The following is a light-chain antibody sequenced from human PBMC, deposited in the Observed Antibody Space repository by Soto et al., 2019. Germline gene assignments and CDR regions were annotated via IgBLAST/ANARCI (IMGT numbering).Light chain of an antibody. CDR1: QYVDTY. V-gene: IGKV1-16*02. CDR2: AAS. J-gene: IGKJ4*01. CDR3: QKYNSAPLT. Sequence: DIQMTQSPSSVSASVGDSVTITCRASQYVDTYLAWFQQRPGKAPQSLIYAASRLHSGVPAKFSGSGSGTHFTLTISSLQPEDVAAYYCQKYNSAPLTFGGGTKVEIK.